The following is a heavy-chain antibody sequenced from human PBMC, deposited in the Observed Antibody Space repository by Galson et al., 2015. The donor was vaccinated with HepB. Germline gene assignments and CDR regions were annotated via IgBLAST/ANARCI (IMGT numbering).Heavy chain of an antibody. V-gene: IGHV3-7*01. CDR2: IKQDGSEK. CDR1: GFTFRSYW. Sequence: SLRLSCAASGFTFRSYWMTWVRQAPGKGLEWVANIKQDGSEKFYVDSVKGRFTISRDNAENSLYLQMNSLRAEDTAVYSCARWGGETLDYWGQGTLVTVSS. J-gene: IGHJ4*02. D-gene: IGHD3-16*01. CDR3: ARWGGETLDY.